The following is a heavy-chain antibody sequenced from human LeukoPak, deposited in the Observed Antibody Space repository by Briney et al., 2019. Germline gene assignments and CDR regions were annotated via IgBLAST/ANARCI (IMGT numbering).Heavy chain of an antibody. CDR1: GGSFSGYY. V-gene: IGHV4-34*01. CDR2: IYSSGST. D-gene: IGHD4-17*01. CDR3: ARTTVTRDMDV. J-gene: IGHJ6*03. Sequence: PSETLSLTCAVYGGSFSGYYWSWIRQAPGKGLEWIGRIYSSGSTNYNPSLKSRVTISVDTSKNQFSLKLSSVTAADTAVYYCARTTVTRDMDVWGKGTTVTISS.